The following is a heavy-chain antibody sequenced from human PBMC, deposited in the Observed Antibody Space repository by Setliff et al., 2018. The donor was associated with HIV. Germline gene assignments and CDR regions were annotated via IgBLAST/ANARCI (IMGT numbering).Heavy chain of an antibody. J-gene: IGHJ4*02. D-gene: IGHD6-13*01. CDR2: IYATGST. CDR3: ARDTRIAATGTYYFDY. CDR1: GGSIDSGSYY. Sequence: PSETLSLTCTVSGGSIDSGSYYWSWIRQPAGKGLEWIGRIYATGSTNYNPSLKSRVTISVDTSKNQFSLKLSSVTAADTAVYYCARDTRIAATGTYYFDYWGQGTLVTVSS. V-gene: IGHV4-61*02.